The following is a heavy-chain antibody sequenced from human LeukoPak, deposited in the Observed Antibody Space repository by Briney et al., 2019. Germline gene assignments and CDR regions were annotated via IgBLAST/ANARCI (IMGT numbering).Heavy chain of an antibody. CDR1: GFTFGDYA. V-gene: IGHV3-49*04. CDR3: TRVDYGSGERYYYYYMDV. CDR2: IRSKAYGGTT. Sequence: GGSLRLSCTASGFTFGDYAMSWVRQAPGKGLEWVGFIRSKAYGGTTEYAASVKGRFTISRDDSKSIAYLQVNSLKTEDTAVYYCTRVDYGSGERYYYYYMDVWGKGTTVTVSS. J-gene: IGHJ6*03. D-gene: IGHD3-10*01.